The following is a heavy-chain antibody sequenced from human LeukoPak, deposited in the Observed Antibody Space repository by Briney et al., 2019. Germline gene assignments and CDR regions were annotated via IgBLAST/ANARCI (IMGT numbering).Heavy chain of an antibody. CDR3: ARHYHYGSGRYMPFDI. CDR1: CGSISSSSYY. CDR2: IFYSGNT. D-gene: IGHD3-10*01. J-gene: IGHJ3*02. V-gene: IGHV4-39*01. Sequence: SETLSLTCTVSCGSISSSSYYWGWIRQPPGKGLEWIGSIFYSGNTFYNPSLKSRVTISVDTAKNQFSLKLSSVTAADTSMYFCARHYHYGSGRYMPFDIWGQGTMVTVS.